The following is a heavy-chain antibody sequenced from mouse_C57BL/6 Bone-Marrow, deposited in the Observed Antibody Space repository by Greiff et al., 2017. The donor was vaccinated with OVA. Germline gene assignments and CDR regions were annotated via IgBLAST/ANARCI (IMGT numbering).Heavy chain of an antibody. CDR1: GFTFSDYG. CDR2: ISSGSSTI. J-gene: IGHJ2*01. CDR3: ARGTTVEDFDY. Sequence: DVMLVESGGGLVKPGGSLKLSCAASGFTFSDYGMHWVRQAPEKGLEWVAYISSGSSTIYYADTVKGRFTISRDNAKNTLFLQMTSLRSEDTAMYYCARGTTVEDFDYWGQGTTLTVSS. D-gene: IGHD1-1*01. V-gene: IGHV5-17*01.